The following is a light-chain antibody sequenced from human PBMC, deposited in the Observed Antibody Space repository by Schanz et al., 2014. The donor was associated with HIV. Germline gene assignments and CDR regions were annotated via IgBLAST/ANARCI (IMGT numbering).Light chain of an antibody. V-gene: IGLV2-8*01. CDR3: SSYGGNNNLV. CDR1: STDVGSNGH. CDR2: DVS. Sequence: QSALTQPASVSGSPGQSITISCTGTSTDVGSNGHVSWYQQHPGKAPKLIIFDVSERPSAVPDRFSGSKSGNTASLTVSGLQPEDEADYYCSSYGGNNNLVFGGGTKLTVL. J-gene: IGLJ2*01.